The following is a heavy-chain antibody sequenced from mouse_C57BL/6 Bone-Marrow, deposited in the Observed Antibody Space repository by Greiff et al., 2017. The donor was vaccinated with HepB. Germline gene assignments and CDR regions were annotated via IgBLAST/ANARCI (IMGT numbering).Heavy chain of an antibody. CDR1: GYTFTDYN. CDR3: ASRYYGSSYSFAY. CDR2: INPNNGGT. Sequence: EVQLQQSGPELVKPGASVKIPCKASGYTFTDYNMDWVKQSHGKSLEWIGDINPNNGGTIYNQKFKGKATLTVDKSSSTAYMELRSLTSEDTAVYYCASRYYGSSYSFAYWGQGTLVTVSA. J-gene: IGHJ3*01. V-gene: IGHV1-18*01. D-gene: IGHD1-1*01.